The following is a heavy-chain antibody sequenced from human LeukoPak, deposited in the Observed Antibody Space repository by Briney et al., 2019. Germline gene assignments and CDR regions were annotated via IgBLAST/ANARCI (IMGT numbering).Heavy chain of an antibody. D-gene: IGHD3-3*01. Sequence: SETLSLTCTVSGGSISSSSYSWGWIRQPPGKGLEWIGGIYYSGTTYYNPSLKSRVTISVDTSKIQFSLKLSSVAATDTAVYFCARLRFDFWSGYTHPYFDYWGQGTLVTVSS. V-gene: IGHV4-39*01. J-gene: IGHJ4*02. CDR2: IYYSGTT. CDR3: ARLRFDFWSGYTHPYFDY. CDR1: GGSISSSSYS.